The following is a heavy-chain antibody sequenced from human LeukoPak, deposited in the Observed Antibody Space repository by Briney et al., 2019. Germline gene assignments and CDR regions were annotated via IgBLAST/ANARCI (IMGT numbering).Heavy chain of an antibody. V-gene: IGHV3-23*01. Sequence: HPGGSLRLSCAGTGFAFNMFAIGWVRQAPGKGLEWVSGLSRGGSTTNYADSVKGRFTISRDKSQNSVFLQLNSLRPEDTAVYYCARQQRIRHCSEGVCTEGYYFDYWGQGTLVTVSS. CDR1: GFAFNMFA. J-gene: IGHJ4*02. D-gene: IGHD2-15*01. CDR3: ARQQRIRHCSEGVCTEGYYFDY. CDR2: LSRGGSTT.